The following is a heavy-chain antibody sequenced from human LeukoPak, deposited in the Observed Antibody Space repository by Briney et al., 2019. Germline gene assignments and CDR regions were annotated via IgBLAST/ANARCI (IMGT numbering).Heavy chain of an antibody. CDR3: ARDPSGGWFDP. J-gene: IGHJ5*02. V-gene: IGHV4-30-2*01. D-gene: IGHD6-25*01. Sequence: SQTLSLTCTVSGGSISSGGYYWSWIRQPPGKGLEWIGYIYHSGSTYYNPSLKSRVTISVDTSKNQFSLKLSSVTAADTAVYYCARDPSGGWFDPWGQGTLVTVSS. CDR2: IYHSGST. CDR1: GGSISSGGYY.